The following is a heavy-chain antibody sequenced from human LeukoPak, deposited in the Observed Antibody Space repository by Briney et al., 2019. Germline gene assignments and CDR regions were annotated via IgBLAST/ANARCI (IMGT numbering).Heavy chain of an antibody. CDR2: INPSDGST. CDR1: GYTFTRYY. Sequence: ASVKVSCKASGYTFTRYYMHWVRQAPGHGLEWMGIINPSDGSTRYAQKFQGRVTMTRDMSTSTVYMELRSLRSEDTAVYYCARFGYCSGGSCYMRTHGWFDPWGQGTLVTVSS. J-gene: IGHJ5*02. CDR3: ARFGYCSGGSCYMRTHGWFDP. V-gene: IGHV1-46*01. D-gene: IGHD2-15*01.